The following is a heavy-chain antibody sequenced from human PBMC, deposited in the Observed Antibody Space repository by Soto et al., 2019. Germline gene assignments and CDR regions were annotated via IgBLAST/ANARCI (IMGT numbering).Heavy chain of an antibody. CDR2: IRPSGRT. CDR3: ARSRDEYKLGNV. V-gene: IGHV4-34*01. CDR1: GGSLSDYY. D-gene: IGHD1-1*01. J-gene: IGHJ6*02. Sequence: QVQLQQWGAGLLKPSETLSLTCAVSGGSLSDYYWPWICQSPGKGLERIGRIRPSGRTYYNPSSRSRVTISVDTSKNQFSLKLTSLTAADTAIYYCARSRDEYKLGNVWGHGTTVTVSS.